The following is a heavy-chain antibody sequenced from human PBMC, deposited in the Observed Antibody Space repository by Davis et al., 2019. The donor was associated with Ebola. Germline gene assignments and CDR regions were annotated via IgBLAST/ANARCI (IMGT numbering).Heavy chain of an antibody. CDR2: ISYSGATI. D-gene: IGHD2-2*01. CDR3: ASDLEVGYQLLYYYYYGMDV. CDR1: GFTFSDNY. V-gene: IGHV3-11*04. Sequence: GESLKISCAASGFTFSDNYMTWIRQAPGKGLEWVAYISYSGATIYYADSVKGRFTISIDNSKKTLYLQMNSLRADDTAVYYCASDLEVGYQLLYYYYYGMDVWGQGTTVTVSS. J-gene: IGHJ6*02.